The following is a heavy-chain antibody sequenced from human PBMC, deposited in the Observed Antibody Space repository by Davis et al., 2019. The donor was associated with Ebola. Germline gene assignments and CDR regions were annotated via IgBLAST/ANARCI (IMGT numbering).Heavy chain of an antibody. Sequence: SVKVSCKASGGTFSSYAISWVRQAPGQGLEWMGGIIPIFGTANYAQKFQGRVTITADKSTSTAYMELSSLRSEDTAVYYCARAALRYFDWLGLFDYWGQGTLVTVSS. V-gene: IGHV1-69*06. D-gene: IGHD3-9*01. CDR1: GGTFSSYA. J-gene: IGHJ4*02. CDR2: IIPIFGTA. CDR3: ARAALRYFDWLGLFDY.